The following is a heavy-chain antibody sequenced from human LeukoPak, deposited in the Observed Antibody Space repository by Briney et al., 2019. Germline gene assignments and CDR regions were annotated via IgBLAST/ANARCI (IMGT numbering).Heavy chain of an antibody. J-gene: IGHJ6*03. D-gene: IGHD1-26*01. V-gene: IGHV4-59*01. CDR2: IYNIRST. Sequence: SETLSLTCTVPGDSISSYYWSWIRQPPGKGLESIGSIYNIRSTNYNPSLKSRTTISVDMSKNQFSLKLSSVTAADTAVYYCARGEWELGYHMDVWGKGTTVTISS. CDR1: GDSISSYY. CDR3: ARGEWELGYHMDV.